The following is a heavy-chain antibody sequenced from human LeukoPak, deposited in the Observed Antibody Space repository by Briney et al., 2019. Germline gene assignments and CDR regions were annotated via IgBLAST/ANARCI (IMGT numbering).Heavy chain of an antibody. CDR2: TVGSRPDT. Sequence: GGSLRLSCAASGFTFTNYAMSWVRQTPGKGLEWVAATVGSRPDTYHADSVKGRFTVSRDNAKNTLHLQMNSLRAEDTAVYYCARGGYYGSGRYYFDSWGQGTLVTVSS. J-gene: IGHJ4*02. V-gene: IGHV3-23*01. CDR1: GFTFTNYA. CDR3: ARGGYYGSGRYYFDS. D-gene: IGHD3-3*01.